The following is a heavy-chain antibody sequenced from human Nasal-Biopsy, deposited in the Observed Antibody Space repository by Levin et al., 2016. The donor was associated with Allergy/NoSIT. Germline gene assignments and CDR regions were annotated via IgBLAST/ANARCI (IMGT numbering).Heavy chain of an antibody. CDR1: GLKVTNFV. CDR3: ATDGSMDRTNFSPHYFEY. D-gene: IGHD2/OR15-2a*01. J-gene: IGHJ4*02. V-gene: IGHV3-30*09. Sequence: GGSLRLSCAVSGLKVTNFVTHWVRQAPGKGLEWAAVMSHDGIDKFYADSVKDRFVISRDSVTNILFLHMNGLRPEDTAVYYCATDGSMDRTNFSPHYFEYWGQGMLVTVSS. CDR2: MSHDGIDK.